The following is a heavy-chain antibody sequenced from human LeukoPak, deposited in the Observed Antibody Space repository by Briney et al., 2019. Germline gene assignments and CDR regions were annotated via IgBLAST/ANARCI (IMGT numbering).Heavy chain of an antibody. V-gene: IGHV3-30*02. CDR1: GFTFSSYG. D-gene: IGHD3-22*01. J-gene: IGHJ4*02. CDR3: AKGKYYYDSSGFDY. Sequence: GGSLRLSCAASGFTFSSYGMHWVRQAPGKGLEWVAFIRYDGSNKYYADSVKGRFTISRDNSKNTLYLQMNSPRAEDTAVYYCAKGKYYYDSSGFDYWGQGTLVTVSS. CDR2: IRYDGSNK.